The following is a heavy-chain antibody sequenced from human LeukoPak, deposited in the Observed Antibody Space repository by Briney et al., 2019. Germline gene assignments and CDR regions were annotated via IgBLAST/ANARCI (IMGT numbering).Heavy chain of an antibody. CDR1: GGTFSSYA. Sequence: GASVKVSCKASGGTFSSYAISWVRQAPGQGLEWMGGIIPIFGTANYAQKFQGRVTITTDESTSTAYMELSSLRSEDTAVYYCARVLVMRDSSGSGAFDIWGQGTMVTVSS. CDR2: IIPIFGTA. J-gene: IGHJ3*02. CDR3: ARVLVMRDSSGSGAFDI. V-gene: IGHV1-69*05. D-gene: IGHD3-22*01.